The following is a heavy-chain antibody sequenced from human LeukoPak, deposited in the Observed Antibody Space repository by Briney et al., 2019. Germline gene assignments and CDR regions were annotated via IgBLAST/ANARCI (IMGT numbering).Heavy chain of an antibody. CDR1: GDSINNNY. Sequence: PSETLSLTCTVSGDSINNNYWSWIRQPPGKGREGRGYIYDSGSTKYNPSLKSRVTFSVDTSKNLFSLKLTSLAAAATAVYYCATCRDEFGDYGFTFWGQGPLVSVSS. V-gene: IGHV4-59*01. D-gene: IGHD4-17*01. CDR3: ATCRDEFGDYGFTF. J-gene: IGHJ4*02. CDR2: IYDSGST.